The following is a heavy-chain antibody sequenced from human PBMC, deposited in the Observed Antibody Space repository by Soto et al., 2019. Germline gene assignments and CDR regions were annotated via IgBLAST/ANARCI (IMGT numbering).Heavy chain of an antibody. CDR1: GGTFRNSA. V-gene: IGHV1-69*12. Sequence: QVQLEQSGAEVKKPGSSVKVSCKASGGTFRNSAFSWVRQAPGQGLEWMGGIMPIFRTPDYAQKFQGRVTITADESRSTTYMELSGLRSDDTAVYYCARDNDRPQLGGNYYYILDVWGHGTAVTVSS. CDR3: ARDNDRPQLGGNYYYILDV. CDR2: IMPIFRTP. J-gene: IGHJ6*02. D-gene: IGHD1-1*01.